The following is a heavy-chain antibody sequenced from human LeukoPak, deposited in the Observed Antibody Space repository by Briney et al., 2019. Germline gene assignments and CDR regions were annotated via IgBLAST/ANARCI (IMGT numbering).Heavy chain of an antibody. CDR3: ARERHYDFWSGPSGFDY. CDR2: IYPSGST. J-gene: IGHJ4*02. V-gene: IGHV4-4*07. D-gene: IGHD3-3*01. CDR1: GGSISGYY. Sequence: SETLSLTCTVSGGSISGYYWSWIRQPAGKGLEWIGRIYPSGSTNYNPSLKSRVTMSLDTSKNQFSLKLSSVTAADTAVYYCARERHYDFWSGPSGFDYWGQGTLVTVSS.